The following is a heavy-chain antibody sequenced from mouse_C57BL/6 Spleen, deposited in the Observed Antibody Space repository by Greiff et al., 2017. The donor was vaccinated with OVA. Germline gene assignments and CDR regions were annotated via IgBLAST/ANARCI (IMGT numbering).Heavy chain of an antibody. V-gene: IGHV3-6*01. J-gene: IGHJ1*03. CDR2: ISYDGSN. D-gene: IGHD2-4*01. CDR1: GYSITSGYY. CDR3: ARGDYLWYFDV. Sequence: ESGPGLVKPSQSLSLTCSVTGYSITSGYYWNRLRQFPGNKLEWMGYISYDGSNKYNPSLSNRIYITRDTSKNLIFLKLNSVTTEDTATSYCARGDYLWYFDVWGTGTTVTVSS.